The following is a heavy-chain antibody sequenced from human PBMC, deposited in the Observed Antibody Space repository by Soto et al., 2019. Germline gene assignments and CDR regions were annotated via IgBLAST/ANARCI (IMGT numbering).Heavy chain of an antibody. D-gene: IGHD3-22*01. CDR2: INHSGST. Sequence: SETLSLTCAVYGGSFSGYYWSWIRQPPGKGLEWIGEINHSGSTNYNPSLKSRVTISVDTSKNQFSLKLSSVTAADTAVYYCARELGITMIVVARRWFDPWGQGTLVTVSS. CDR1: GGSFSGYY. V-gene: IGHV4-34*01. CDR3: ARELGITMIVVARRWFDP. J-gene: IGHJ5*02.